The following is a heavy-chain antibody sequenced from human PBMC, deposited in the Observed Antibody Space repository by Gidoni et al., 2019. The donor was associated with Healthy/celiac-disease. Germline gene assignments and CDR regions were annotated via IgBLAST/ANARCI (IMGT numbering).Heavy chain of an antibody. J-gene: IGHJ5*02. Sequence: QVQLVQSGAEVKKPGASVKVSCKAAGDTFTSYAMHWVRQAPGQRLEWMGWINAGNGNTQYSQKFPGRVTLTRDTSASTAYMELSSLRSEDTAVYYCARYYDSSGYYYRWFDPWGQGTLVTVSS. CDR2: INAGNGNT. CDR3: ARYYDSSGYYYRWFDP. V-gene: IGHV1-3*01. D-gene: IGHD3-22*01. CDR1: GDTFTSYA.